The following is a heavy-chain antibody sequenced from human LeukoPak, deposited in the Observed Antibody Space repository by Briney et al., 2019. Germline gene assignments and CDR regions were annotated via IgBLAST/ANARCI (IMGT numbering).Heavy chain of an antibody. CDR1: GGSISSGDYY. CDR3: AAHSYHYYFDY. J-gene: IGHJ4*02. Sequence: SETLSLTCTVSGGSISSGDYYWGWLRQPPGTGLEGIGYIYYSGSTYYNPSLKSRVTISVDTSKNQFSLKLSSVTAADTAVYYCAAHSYHYYFDYWGQGTLVTVSS. CDR2: IYYSGST. V-gene: IGHV4-30-4*01. D-gene: IGHD5-18*01.